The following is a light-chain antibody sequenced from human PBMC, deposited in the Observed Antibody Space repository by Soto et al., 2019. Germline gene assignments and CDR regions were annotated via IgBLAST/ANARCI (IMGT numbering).Light chain of an antibody. CDR1: QRFSRSY. V-gene: IGKV3-20*01. Sequence: EIVLTQAPGTLSLSRGERATLSCRARQRFSRSYLAWSQQKPGQAHRHLIYCASSRATGIPDRFSGSGSGTDFALTISRLEPDEVAVYYCQQYGSPPTVGQGNKLETK. CDR3: QQYGSPPT. J-gene: IGKJ2*01. CDR2: CAS.